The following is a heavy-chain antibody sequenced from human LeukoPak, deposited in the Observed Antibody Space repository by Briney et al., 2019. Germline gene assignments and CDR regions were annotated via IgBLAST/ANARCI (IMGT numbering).Heavy chain of an antibody. Sequence: GGSLRLSCAASGFTFSKVWMSWVRQAPGKGLEWVGRIKSKTDGGTIDYAAPVKGRFTISRDDSKDTLFLQMNSLKTEDTAVYYCITDLSELDDSGYYAKYFHHWGQGTLVSVSS. CDR3: ITDLSELDDSGYYAKYFHH. CDR2: IKSKTDGGTI. J-gene: IGHJ1*01. CDR1: GFTFSKVW. D-gene: IGHD3-22*01. V-gene: IGHV3-15*01.